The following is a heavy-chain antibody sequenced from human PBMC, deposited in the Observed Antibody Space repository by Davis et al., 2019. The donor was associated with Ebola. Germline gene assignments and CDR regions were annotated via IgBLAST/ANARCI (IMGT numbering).Heavy chain of an antibody. CDR1: GGSISSYY. J-gene: IGHJ6*02. Sequence: SETLSLTCTVSGGSISSYYWSWIRQPPGKGLEWIGYIYHSGSTYYNPSLKSRVTISVDRSKNQFSLKLSSVTAADTAVYYCARARRTAMVTLDYGMDVWGQGTTVTVSS. V-gene: IGHV4-59*12. D-gene: IGHD5-18*01. CDR3: ARARRTAMVTLDYGMDV. CDR2: IYHSGST.